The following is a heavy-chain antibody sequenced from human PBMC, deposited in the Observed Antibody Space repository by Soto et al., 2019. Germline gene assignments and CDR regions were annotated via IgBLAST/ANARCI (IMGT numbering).Heavy chain of an antibody. CDR3: ARWVSGYSYGFDY. CDR2: IYYSGST. D-gene: IGHD5-18*01. CDR1: GGSISSGGYY. V-gene: IGHV4-31*03. J-gene: IGHJ4*02. Sequence: QVQLQESGPGLVKPSQTLSLTCTVSGGSISSGGYYWSWIRQHPGKGLEWIGYIYYSGSTYYNPALKSRVTISVDTAKNQFSLKLSSVTAADTAVYYCARWVSGYSYGFDYWGQGTLVTVSS.